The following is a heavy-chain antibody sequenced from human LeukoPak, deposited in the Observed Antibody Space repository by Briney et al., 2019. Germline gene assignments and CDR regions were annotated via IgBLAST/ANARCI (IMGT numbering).Heavy chain of an antibody. CDR2: ISSSGSTI. J-gene: IGHJ4*02. D-gene: IGHD2-2*01. Sequence: GGSLRLSCAASGFTFSDYYMSWIRQAPGKGLEWVSYISSSGSTIYYADSVKGRFTISRDNAKNSLYLQMNSLRAEDTAVYYCARDTAPIVVVPAALEGGYWGQGTLVTVSS. CDR1: GFTFSDYY. V-gene: IGHV3-11*04. CDR3: ARDTAPIVVVPAALEGGY.